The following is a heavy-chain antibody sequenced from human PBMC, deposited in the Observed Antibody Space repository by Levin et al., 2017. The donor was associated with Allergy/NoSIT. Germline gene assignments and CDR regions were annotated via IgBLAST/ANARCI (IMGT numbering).Heavy chain of an antibody. D-gene: IGHD5-18*01. V-gene: IGHV2-70*11. CDR3: ARIPHLGYTYGYDDGMDV. CDR1: GFSLSTSGMC. CDR2: IDWDDDK. J-gene: IGHJ6*02. Sequence: SGPTLVKPTQTLTLTCTFSGFSLSTSGMCVSWIRQPPGKALEWLARIDWDDDKYYSTSLKTRPTISKDTSKNQEVLTMTNMDPVDTATSYCARIPHLGYTYGYDDGMDVWGQGTTVTVSS.